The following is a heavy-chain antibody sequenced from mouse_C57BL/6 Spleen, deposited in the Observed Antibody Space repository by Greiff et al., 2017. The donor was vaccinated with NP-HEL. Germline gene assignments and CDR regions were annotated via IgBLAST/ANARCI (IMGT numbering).Heavy chain of an antibody. CDR2: INPGSGGT. J-gene: IGHJ3*01. CDR3: ARSDGNPFAY. CDR1: GYAFTNYL. Sequence: VQGVESGAELVRPGTSVKVSCKASGYAFTNYLIEWVKQRPGQGLEWIGVINPGSGGTNYNEKFKGKATLTADKSSSTAYMQLSSLTSEDSAVYFCARSDGNPFAYWGQGTLVTVSA. D-gene: IGHD2-1*01. V-gene: IGHV1-54*01.